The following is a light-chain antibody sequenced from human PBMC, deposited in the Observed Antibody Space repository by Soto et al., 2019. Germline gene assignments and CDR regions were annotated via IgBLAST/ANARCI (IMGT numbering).Light chain of an antibody. Sequence: IVLMQSPATFSFSPGGIATICWRASRSLSSDYLAWYQQKPGQAPRLLIYGASSRATGIPDRFSGSGSGTDFTLTISRLEPEDFAVYYCQQYGTFPLTFGGGTKVDIK. CDR3: QQYGTFPLT. V-gene: IGKV3-20*01. CDR2: GAS. CDR1: RSLSSDY. J-gene: IGKJ4*01.